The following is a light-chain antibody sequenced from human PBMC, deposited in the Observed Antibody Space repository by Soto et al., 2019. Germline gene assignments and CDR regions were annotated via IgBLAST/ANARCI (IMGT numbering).Light chain of an antibody. CDR3: QSYDSSLSGYVV. CDR1: SSDVGAYNY. J-gene: IGLJ2*01. CDR2: GNS. Sequence: QSALTQPASVSGSPGQSITISCTGTSSDVGAYNYVSWYQQYPGTAPKLLIYGNSNRPSGVPDRFSGSKSGTSASLAITGLQAEDEADYYCQSYDSSLSGYVVFGGGTKVTVL. V-gene: IGLV1-40*01.